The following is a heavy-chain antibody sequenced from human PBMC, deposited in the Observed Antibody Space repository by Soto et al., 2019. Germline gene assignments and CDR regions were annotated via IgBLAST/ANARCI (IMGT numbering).Heavy chain of an antibody. V-gene: IGHV4-30-2*01. D-gene: IGHD2-2*02. CDR2: IYRSGVT. Sequence: LSLTCTVSGDSLSSSTYSWSWIRRPPGKGLEWVGFIYRSGVTSYNPSLDSRVTISLDRSTNQCSLKLTSVTAADTAAYLCAGMPYTPRLMCDAWGPGILVTVSS. J-gene: IGHJ5*02. CDR1: GDSLSSSTYS. CDR3: AGMPYTPRLMCDA.